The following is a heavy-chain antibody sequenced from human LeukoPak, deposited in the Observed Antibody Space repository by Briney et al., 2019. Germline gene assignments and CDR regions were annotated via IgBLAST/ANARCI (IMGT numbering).Heavy chain of an antibody. CDR1: GFTCSNAW. D-gene: IGHD2-15*01. CDR3: ARDRYCSGGSCYGDTFDL. V-gene: IGHV3-53*01. CDR2: MYSGGST. J-gene: IGHJ3*01. Sequence: GGSLRLSCAASGFTCSNAWLRWVRQSPRKGLEWVSIMYSGGSTDYADSVKGRFIISRDHSKNTLYLQMNSLRAEDTAVYYCARDRYCSGGSCYGDTFDLWGQGTMVTVSS.